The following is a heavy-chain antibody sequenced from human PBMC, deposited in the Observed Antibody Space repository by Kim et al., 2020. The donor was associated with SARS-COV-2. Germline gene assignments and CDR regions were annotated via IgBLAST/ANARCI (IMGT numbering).Heavy chain of an antibody. V-gene: IGHV3-30*18. CDR1: GFTFSSYG. CDR2: ISYDGSNK. D-gene: IGHD3-3*01. CDR3: AKGKNYDFWSGYYQ. J-gene: IGHJ1*01. Sequence: GGSLRLSCAASGFTFSSYGMHWVRQAPGKGLEWVAVISYDGSNKYYADSVKGRFTISRDNSKNTLYLQMNSLRAEDTAVYYCAKGKNYDFWSGYYQWGQG.